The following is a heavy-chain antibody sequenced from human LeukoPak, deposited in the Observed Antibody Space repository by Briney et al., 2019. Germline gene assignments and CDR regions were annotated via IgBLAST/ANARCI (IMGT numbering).Heavy chain of an antibody. Sequence: SETLSLTCTVSGGSISSSSYYWGWIRQPPGKGLEWIGSIYYSGSTYYNPSLKSRVTISVDTSKNQFSLKLSSVTAADTAVYYCATWRYYDSSGSTITDAFDIWGQGTMVTVSS. D-gene: IGHD3-22*01. J-gene: IGHJ3*02. V-gene: IGHV4-39*07. CDR3: ATWRYYDSSGSTITDAFDI. CDR2: IYYSGST. CDR1: GGSISSSSYY.